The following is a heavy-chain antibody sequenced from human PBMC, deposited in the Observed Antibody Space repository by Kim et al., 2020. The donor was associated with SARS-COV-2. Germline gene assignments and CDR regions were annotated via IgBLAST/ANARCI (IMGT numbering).Heavy chain of an antibody. Sequence: GGSLRLSCAASGFGFSRYGMHWVRQAPGKGLEWVANTWYDGSNKYYADFVKGRFTISKDNSRNTLYLQMNSLRAEDTAVYYCVRDRTDYFDYWGQGTLVTVSS. V-gene: IGHV3-33*08. CDR1: GFGFSRYG. CDR3: VRDRTDYFDY. D-gene: IGHD1-1*01. CDR2: TWYDGSNK. J-gene: IGHJ4*02.